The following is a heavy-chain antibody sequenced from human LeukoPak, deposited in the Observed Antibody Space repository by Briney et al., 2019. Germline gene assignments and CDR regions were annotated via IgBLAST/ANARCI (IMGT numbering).Heavy chain of an antibody. CDR2: IIPIFGTA. CDR1: GGTFSSYA. J-gene: IGHJ4*02. Sequence: SVKVSCKASGGTFSSYAISWVRQAPGQGLGWMGRIIPIFGTANYAQKFQGRVTITTDESTSTAYMELSSLRSEDTAVYYCAREGYSYGNYFDYWGQGTLVTVSS. D-gene: IGHD5-18*01. CDR3: AREGYSYGNYFDY. V-gene: IGHV1-69*05.